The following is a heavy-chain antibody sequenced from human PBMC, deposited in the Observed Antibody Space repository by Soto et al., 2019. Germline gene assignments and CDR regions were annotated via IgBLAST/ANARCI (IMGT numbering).Heavy chain of an antibody. CDR1: GYPVTAYY. Sequence: QLHLVQSGAVVKKPGASVTVSCSASGYPVTAYYMHWVRQAPGRGLEWMGGINPATGAAKYTQTFQGRGNMTRDTSTSTVFKEMSGLTSGDTAVFYWARGGGVGVAGSAAFDMWGQGTLVTVSS. V-gene: IGHV1-2*02. CDR2: INPATGAA. D-gene: IGHD3-3*01. CDR3: ARGGGVGVAGSAAFDM. J-gene: IGHJ3*02.